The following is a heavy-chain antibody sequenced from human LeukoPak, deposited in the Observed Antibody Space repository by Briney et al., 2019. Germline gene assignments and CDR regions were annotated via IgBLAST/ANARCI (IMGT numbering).Heavy chain of an antibody. CDR3: AKCPSGVLRYFAPIDY. Sequence: PGGSLRLSCAASKFTFSNYGMHWVRQAPGKGLEWAAVISSDGSNKYYADSVKGRFTISRDNSKNTLYLQMNSLRAEDTAVYYCAKCPSGVLRYFAPIDYWGQGTLVTVSS. J-gene: IGHJ4*02. CDR2: ISSDGSNK. D-gene: IGHD3-9*01. CDR1: KFTFSNYG. V-gene: IGHV3-30*18.